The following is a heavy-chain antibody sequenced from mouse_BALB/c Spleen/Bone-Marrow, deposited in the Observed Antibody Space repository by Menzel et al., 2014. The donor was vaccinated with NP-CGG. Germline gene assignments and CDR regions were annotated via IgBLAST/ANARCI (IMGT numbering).Heavy chain of an antibody. CDR3: AIDRGLGRFAY. CDR1: GFSLTSYG. J-gene: IGHJ3*01. CDR2: IWAGGST. D-gene: IGHD4-1*01. Sequence: VMLVESGPGLVAPSQSLSITCTVSGFSLTSYGVHWVRQPPGKGLEWLGVIWAGGSTNYNSALMSRLSISKDNSKSQVFLKMNSLQTDDTAMYYCAIDRGLGRFAYWGQGTLVTVSA. V-gene: IGHV2-9*02.